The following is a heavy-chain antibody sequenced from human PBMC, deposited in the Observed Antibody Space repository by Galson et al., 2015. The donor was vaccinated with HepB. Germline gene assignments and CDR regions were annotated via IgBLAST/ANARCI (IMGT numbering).Heavy chain of an antibody. CDR1: GFTFSSYA. CDR2: ISGSGGST. V-gene: IGHV3-23*01. CDR3: VKGIVATTYLPGHFDY. D-gene: IGHD5-12*01. Sequence: SLRLSCAASGFTFSSYAMSWVRQAPGKGLEWVSAISGSGGSTYYADPVKGRFTISRDNSKNTLYLQMSSLRAEDTAVYYCVKGIVATTYLPGHFDYWGQGTLVTVSS. J-gene: IGHJ4*02.